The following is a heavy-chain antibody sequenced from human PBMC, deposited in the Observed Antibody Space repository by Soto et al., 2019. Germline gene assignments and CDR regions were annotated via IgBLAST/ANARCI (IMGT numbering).Heavy chain of an antibody. D-gene: IGHD3-10*01. CDR1: GCSISSYY. CDR2: IYYSGST. V-gene: IGHV4-59*01. CDR3: AGRYYGSGSYYNGPPIYYFDY. Sequence: SETLSLTCTVSGCSISSYYWSWIRQPPGKGLEWIGYIYYSGSTNYNPSLKSRVTISVDTSKNQFSLKLSSVTAADTAVYYCAGRYYGSGSYYNGPPIYYFDYWGQGTLVTVSS. J-gene: IGHJ4*02.